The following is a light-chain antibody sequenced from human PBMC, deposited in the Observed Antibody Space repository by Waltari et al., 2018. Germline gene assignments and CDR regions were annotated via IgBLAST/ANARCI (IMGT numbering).Light chain of an antibody. Sequence: QSALTQPASVSGSPGQAITISCTATSSDVGGSHYVSWYQQHPGKAPNLMIYEFSNRPSGGSNRFSGSKSGNTASLTISGLQAEDEADYYCSSYTSSSTVVFGGGTKLTVL. CDR2: EFS. CDR3: SSYTSSSTVV. J-gene: IGLJ2*01. CDR1: SSDVGGSHY. V-gene: IGLV2-14*01.